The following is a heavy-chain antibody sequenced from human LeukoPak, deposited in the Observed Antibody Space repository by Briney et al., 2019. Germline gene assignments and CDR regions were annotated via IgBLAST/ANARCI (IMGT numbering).Heavy chain of an antibody. V-gene: IGHV4-34*01. J-gene: IGHJ6*03. D-gene: IGHD5-24*01. CDR1: GGSFSGYY. Sequence: SETLSLTCAVYGGSFSGYYWSWIRQPPGKGLEWIGEIKHSGSTNYNPSLKSRVTMSVDTSKNQFSLKLSSVTAADTAVYYCAKVALEMATILYYYYYMDVWGKGTTVTISS. CDR3: AKVALEMATILYYYYYMDV. CDR2: IKHSGST.